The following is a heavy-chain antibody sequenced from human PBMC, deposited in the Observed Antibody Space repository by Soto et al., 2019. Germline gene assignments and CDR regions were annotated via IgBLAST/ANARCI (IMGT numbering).Heavy chain of an antibody. D-gene: IGHD3-10*01. CDR2: INHSGST. CDR3: ARRTGLLWFGELLYWFDP. J-gene: IGHJ5*02. Sequence: SETLSLTCAVYDGSFSGYYWSWIRQPPGKGKERIREINHSGSTNYNPSLKSRVTISVDTSKNQFSLKLSSMTAADTALYYCARRTGLLWFGELLYWFDPWGQGTLVT. CDR1: DGSFSGYY. V-gene: IGHV4-34*01.